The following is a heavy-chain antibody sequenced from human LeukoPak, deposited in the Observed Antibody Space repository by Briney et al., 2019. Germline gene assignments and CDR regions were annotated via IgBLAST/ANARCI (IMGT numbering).Heavy chain of an antibody. CDR2: INHSGST. CDR3: AIPQTYSSLDY. D-gene: IGHD6-13*01. Sequence: SETLSLTCAVYGGSFSGYYWSWIRQPPGKGLEWIGEINHSGSTNYNPSLKSRVTISVDTSKNQFSLELSSVTAADTAVYYCAIPQTYSSLDYWGQGTLVTVSS. V-gene: IGHV4-34*01. CDR1: GGSFSGYY. J-gene: IGHJ4*02.